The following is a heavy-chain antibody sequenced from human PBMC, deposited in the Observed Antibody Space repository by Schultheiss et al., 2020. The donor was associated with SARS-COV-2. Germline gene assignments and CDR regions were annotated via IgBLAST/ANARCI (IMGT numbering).Heavy chain of an antibody. D-gene: IGHD1-26*01. V-gene: IGHV4-30-4*01. CDR2: VYFSGST. J-gene: IGHJ4*02. Sequence: LRLSCTVSGGSVGSGQNYWSWIRQVPGKGLEWIGYVYFSGSTSYNPSLKSRVLISEDTSKNHFSLKLSSVTAADTAVYYCARVATSGTNFDYWGQGTLVTVSS. CDR3: ARVATSGTNFDY. CDR1: GGSVGSGQNY.